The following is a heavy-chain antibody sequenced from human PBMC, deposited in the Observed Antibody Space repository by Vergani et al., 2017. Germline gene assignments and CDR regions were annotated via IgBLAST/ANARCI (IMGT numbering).Heavy chain of an antibody. Sequence: EVQLVESGGGLVQPGRSLRLSCAASGFTFDDYAMHWVRQAPGKGLEWVSGISWNSGSIGYADSVKGRFTISRDNAKNSLYLQMNSLRAEDTALYYCAKVRGGSSSWFYFDYWGQGTLVTVSS. V-gene: IGHV3-9*01. J-gene: IGHJ4*02. CDR1: GFTFDDYA. CDR2: ISWNSGSI. D-gene: IGHD6-6*01. CDR3: AKVRGGSSSWFYFDY.